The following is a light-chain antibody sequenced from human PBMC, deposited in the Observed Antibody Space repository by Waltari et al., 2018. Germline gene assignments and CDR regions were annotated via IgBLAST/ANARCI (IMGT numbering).Light chain of an antibody. Sequence: LTQSPGTLSLSPGERATLSCRASQSVSRALAWYQQKPGQAPRLLIYAASTRATGVPDRFSGSGSGTDFSLTISRLDPEDFAVYYCQHYVNLPVTFGQGTKVEI. CDR2: AAS. CDR1: QSVSRA. CDR3: QHYVNLPVT. J-gene: IGKJ1*01. V-gene: IGKV3-20*01.